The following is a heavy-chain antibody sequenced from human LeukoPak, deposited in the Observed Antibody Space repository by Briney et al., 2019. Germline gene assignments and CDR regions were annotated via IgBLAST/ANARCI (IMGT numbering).Heavy chain of an antibody. V-gene: IGHV4-38-2*02. J-gene: IGHJ4*02. CDR3: ARHSSNFYFDY. D-gene: IGHD1-1*01. CDR1: GYSISSGYY. CDR2: IHHSGST. Sequence: PSETLSLTCTVSGYSISSGYYWGWIRQPPGKGLEWIGSIHHSGSTYYNPTLKSRVTISVDTFKTQISLTLSSVTAAETAVYYCARHSSNFYFDYWGQGTLVTVSS.